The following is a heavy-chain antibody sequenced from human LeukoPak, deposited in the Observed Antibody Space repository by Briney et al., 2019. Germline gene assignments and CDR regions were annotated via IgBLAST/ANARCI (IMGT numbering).Heavy chain of an antibody. CDR1: DGSISSSSYY. CDR3: ARDRDWFDP. CDR2: IYYSGST. Sequence: PTQTLSLTCTVSDGSISSSSYYWGWIRQPPGKGLEWIGSIYYSGSTYYNPSLKSRVTISVDTSKNQFSLKLSSVTAADTAVYYCARDRDWFDPWGQGTLVTVSS. J-gene: IGHJ5*02. V-gene: IGHV4-39*07.